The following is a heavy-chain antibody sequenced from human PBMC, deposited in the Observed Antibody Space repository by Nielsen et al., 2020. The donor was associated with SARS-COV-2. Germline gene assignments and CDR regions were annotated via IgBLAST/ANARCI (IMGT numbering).Heavy chain of an antibody. V-gene: IGHV1-18*01. J-gene: IGHJ6*02. D-gene: IGHD2-15*01. Sequence: GESLKISCKGSGYTFTSYGISWVRQAPGQGLEWMGWISAYNGNTNYAQKLQGRVTMTTDTSMSTAYMELRSLRSDDTAVYYCARAVVVVVAATVHYYYYGMDVWGQGTTVTVSS. CDR3: ARAVVVVVAATVHYYYYGMDV. CDR1: GYTFTSYG. CDR2: ISAYNGNT.